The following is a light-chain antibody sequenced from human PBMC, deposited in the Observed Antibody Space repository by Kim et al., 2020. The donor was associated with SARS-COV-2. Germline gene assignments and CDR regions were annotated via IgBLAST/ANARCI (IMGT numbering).Light chain of an antibody. Sequence: SLSPRESATLSCKASQRVSTSTPWYQDKPDQAPGLHIHGASTRATGIPPRFSGSGSGTDFTLPHTSPEPEDCASYYCPQRSNWPPTFGGETKLEI. CDR2: GAS. CDR1: QRVSTS. J-gene: IGKJ4*01. CDR3: PQRSNWPPT. V-gene: IGKV3-11*01.